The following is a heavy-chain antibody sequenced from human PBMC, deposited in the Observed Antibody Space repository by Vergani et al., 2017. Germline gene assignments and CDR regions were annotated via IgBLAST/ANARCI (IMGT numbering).Heavy chain of an antibody. Sequence: EVQLVESGGGLVQPGGSLRLSCAASGFTFSSYWMSWVRQAPGKGLEWVANIKQDGSEKYYVDSVKGRFTISRDNAKTSLYLQMNSLRAEDTAVYYCASLRFGRAFDIWGQGTMVTVSS. CDR3: ASLRFGRAFDI. CDR2: IKQDGSEK. CDR1: GFTFSSYW. D-gene: IGHD3-10*01. J-gene: IGHJ3*02. V-gene: IGHV3-7*01.